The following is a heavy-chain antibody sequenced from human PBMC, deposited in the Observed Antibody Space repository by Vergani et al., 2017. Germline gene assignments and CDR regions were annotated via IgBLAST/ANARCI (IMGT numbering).Heavy chain of an antibody. V-gene: IGHV4-38-2*01. CDR1: DSSIMTNPY. Sequence: QVQLQESGPGLVKPSETLTPTCDVSDSSIMTNPYWGWFRQSPGKGLEWIGCIHHSGDTHYNSSLKSRVSISIVSSSKFSLSLTSVTAADTAIHYCARHRGSGGFFPSSYFYGMDVWGHGTTVTVSS. CDR3: ARHRGSGGFFPSSYFYGMDV. J-gene: IGHJ6*02. CDR2: IHHSGDT. D-gene: IGHD3-10*01.